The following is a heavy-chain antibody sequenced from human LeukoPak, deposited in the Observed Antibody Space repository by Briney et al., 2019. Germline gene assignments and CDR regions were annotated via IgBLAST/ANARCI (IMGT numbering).Heavy chain of an antibody. D-gene: IGHD6-19*01. CDR2: ISGSGGST. CDR1: GFTFSSYA. J-gene: IGHJ4*02. CDR3: ANSGVVAGTFDY. V-gene: IGHV3-23*01. Sequence: GGSLRLSCAASGFTFSSYAMSWVRQAPGKGLEWVSAISGSGGSTYYADSVKGRFTISRDNSKDTLYLQVNSLRAEDTAVYYCANSGVVAGTFDYWGQGTLVTVSS.